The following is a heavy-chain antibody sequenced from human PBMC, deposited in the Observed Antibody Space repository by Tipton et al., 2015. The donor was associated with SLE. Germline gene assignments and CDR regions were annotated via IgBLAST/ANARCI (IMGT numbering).Heavy chain of an antibody. J-gene: IGHJ3*02. V-gene: IGHV3-30*04. Sequence: SLRLSCAASGFTFSTYAMHWVRQAPGKGLEWVAVISYEGSYKNYGASVKGRFSISRDDSKNTLYLQMNSLRVEDTAVYYCAREEVIMNAFDIWGQGTMVTVSS. CDR2: ISYEGSYK. CDR1: GFTFSTYA. D-gene: IGHD3-3*01. CDR3: AREEVIMNAFDI.